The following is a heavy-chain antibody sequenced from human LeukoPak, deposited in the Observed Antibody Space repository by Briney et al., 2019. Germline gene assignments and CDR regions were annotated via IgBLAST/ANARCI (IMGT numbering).Heavy chain of an antibody. Sequence: ASVKVSCKASGYTFTGYYMHWVRQAPGQGLEWMGWINPNSGGTEYAQKFQGRVTMTRDTSISTAYMELSRLRSDDTAVYYCARDPGIYCSSTSCAFDYWGQGTLVTVSS. CDR2: INPNSGGT. CDR1: GYTFTGYY. J-gene: IGHJ4*02. CDR3: ARDPGIYCSSTSCAFDY. D-gene: IGHD2-2*01. V-gene: IGHV1-2*02.